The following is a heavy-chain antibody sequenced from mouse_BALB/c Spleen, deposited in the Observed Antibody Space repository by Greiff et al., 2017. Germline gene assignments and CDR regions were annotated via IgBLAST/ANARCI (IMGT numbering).Heavy chain of an antibody. CDR1: GYTFPPYP. Sequence: QVQLKQSGAELVKPGASGKRSGKAFGYTFPPYPIEGMKQNHGKSLEGIGNFHPYNVDTKYNEKFKGKAKLTVEKSSSTVYLELSRLTSDDSAVYYCARGGQLGLRGAMDYWGQGTSVTVSS. CDR3: ARGGQLGLRGAMDY. J-gene: IGHJ4*01. V-gene: IGHV1-47*01. CDR2: FHPYNVDT. D-gene: IGHD3-1*01.